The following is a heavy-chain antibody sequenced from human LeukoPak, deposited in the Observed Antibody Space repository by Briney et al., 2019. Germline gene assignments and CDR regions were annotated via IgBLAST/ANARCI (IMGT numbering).Heavy chain of an antibody. J-gene: IGHJ4*02. D-gene: IGHD6-13*01. Sequence: GGSLRLSCPASRFTVSNYWMTWVSQAPGRGREWVGNINQDGSEINYVDSVKGRFTISRDNAETSLYLQMNSLRAEDTAIYYCARDRHINSWSNDRFDYWGQGALVTVSS. CDR3: ARDRHINSWSNDRFDY. V-gene: IGHV3-7*01. CDR1: RFTVSNYW. CDR2: INQDGSEI.